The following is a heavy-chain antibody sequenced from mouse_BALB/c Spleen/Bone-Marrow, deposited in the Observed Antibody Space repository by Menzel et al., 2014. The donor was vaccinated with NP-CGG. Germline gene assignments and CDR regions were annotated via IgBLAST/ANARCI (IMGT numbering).Heavy chain of an antibody. V-gene: IGHV3-6*02. CDR2: ISYDGSN. D-gene: IGHD2-14*01. CDR3: AGYDEARFAY. CDR1: GYSITSGYY. J-gene: IGHJ3*01. Sequence: EVQLQESGPGLVKPSQSLSLTCSVTGYSITSGYYCNWIRQFPGNKLEWMGYISYDGSNNYNPSLKNRISITRDTSKNQFFLKLNSVTTEDTATYYCAGYDEARFAYWGQGTLVTVSA.